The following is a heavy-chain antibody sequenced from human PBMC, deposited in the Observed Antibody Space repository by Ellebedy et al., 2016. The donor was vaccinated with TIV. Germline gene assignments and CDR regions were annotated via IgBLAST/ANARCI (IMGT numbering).Heavy chain of an antibody. Sequence: PGGSLRLSCAASGFTFSPYAMAWVRQAPGKGLEWVSGIVGSGAEKYADSVKGRFTISRDNSKSTVDLQMSSLRAEDTAVYYCAKDRTPGDGYWVFDFWGQGTLVTVST. D-gene: IGHD5-18*01. CDR1: GFTFSPYA. V-gene: IGHV3-23*01. CDR2: IVGSGA. CDR3: AKDRTPGDGYWVFDF. J-gene: IGHJ4*02.